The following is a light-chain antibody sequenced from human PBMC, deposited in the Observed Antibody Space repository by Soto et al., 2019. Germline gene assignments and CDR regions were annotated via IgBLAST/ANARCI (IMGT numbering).Light chain of an antibody. CDR1: QSVRNF. CDR3: QQYDDLPT. J-gene: IGKJ2*01. CDR2: DTS. Sequence: DIPMTQSPSSLSASVGDRVTISCQASQSVRNFLNWYQQKPGKAPRLLISDTSNLETGVPSRFRGSGSGTDFTLSSTNLQPEDVATYFCQQYDDLPTFGQGTKVDI. V-gene: IGKV1-33*01.